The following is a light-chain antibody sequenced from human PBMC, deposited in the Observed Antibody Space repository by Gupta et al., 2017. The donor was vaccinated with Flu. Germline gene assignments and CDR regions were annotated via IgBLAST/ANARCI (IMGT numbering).Light chain of an antibody. CDR2: AAS. J-gene: IGKJ1*01. CDR3: QQCSNSPPT. Sequence: SLPPETATPSCCTAHHSTNNNVAWYQQRPGQAPSPLMYAASNRATGIPARFSGSGSGTDFTLTISRLEPEDFAVYSCQQCSNSPPTFGHGTKVEIK. V-gene: IGKV3-20*01. CDR1: HHSTNNN.